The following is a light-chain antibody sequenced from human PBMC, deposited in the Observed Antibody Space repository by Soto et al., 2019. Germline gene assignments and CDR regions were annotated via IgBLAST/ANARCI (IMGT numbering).Light chain of an antibody. Sequence: ERVMTQSPATLSVSPGERATLSCRASQSVSTNLAWYQQKPGEAPRLLIYGASTRATGIPARFSGSGSGTDFTLTISNLEPEDFAVYYCQQHSHWPPWTFGQGTKVDIK. CDR1: QSVSTN. CDR2: GAS. CDR3: QQHSHWPPWT. V-gene: IGKV3-15*01. J-gene: IGKJ1*01.